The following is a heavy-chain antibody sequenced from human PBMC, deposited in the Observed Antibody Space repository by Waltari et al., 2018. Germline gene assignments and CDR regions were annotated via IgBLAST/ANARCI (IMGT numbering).Heavy chain of an antibody. CDR3: ARDTDPQNWFDP. Sequence: QVQLQESGPGLVKPLETLSLTCTVSGGSVSSYYWSWIRQPPGKGLEWIGYIYYSGSTNYNPSLKSRVTISVDTSKNQFSLKLSSVTAADTAVYYCARDTDPQNWFDPWGQGTLVTVSS. J-gene: IGHJ5*02. V-gene: IGHV4-59*02. CDR1: GGSVSSYY. CDR2: IYYSGST.